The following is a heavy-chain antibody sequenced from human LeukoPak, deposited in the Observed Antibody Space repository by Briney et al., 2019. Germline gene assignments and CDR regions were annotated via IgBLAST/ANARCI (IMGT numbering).Heavy chain of an antibody. CDR1: GGSISSGAYY. CDR2: IFYTGST. Sequence: SETLSLTCTVSGGSISSGAYYWSWIRQYPGKGLEWIGYIFYTGSTYYNPSLESRVTISVDTSKNQFSLKLNSVTAADTAVYYCASSAPGYSDYWGQGTLVTVSS. V-gene: IGHV4-31*03. D-gene: IGHD1-1*01. CDR3: ASSAPGYSDY. J-gene: IGHJ4*02.